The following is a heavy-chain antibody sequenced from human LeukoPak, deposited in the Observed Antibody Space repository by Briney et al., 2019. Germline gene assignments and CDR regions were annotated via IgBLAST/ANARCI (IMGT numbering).Heavy chain of an antibody. CDR2: IYYSGST. D-gene: IGHD5-18*01. J-gene: IGHJ4*02. Sequence: LETLSLTCTVSGGSISSYYWSWIRQPPGKGLEWIGYIYYSGSTNYNPSLKSRVTISVDTSKNQFSLKLSSVTAADTAVYYCARGVGQLWDYFDYWGQGTLVTVSS. CDR3: ARGVGQLWDYFDY. CDR1: GGSISSYY. V-gene: IGHV4-59*01.